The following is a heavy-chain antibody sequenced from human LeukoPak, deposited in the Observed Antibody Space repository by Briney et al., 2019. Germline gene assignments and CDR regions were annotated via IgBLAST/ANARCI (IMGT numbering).Heavy chain of an antibody. D-gene: IGHD4-23*01. CDR2: IIPVLGIA. V-gene: IGHV1-69*10. J-gene: IGHJ4*02. CDR3: ARAMDYGGNSVVPPSDY. CDR1: GGTFRSYA. Sequence: GASVKVSCKASGGTFRSYAFTWVRQAPGQGLEWMGGIIPVLGIANYAQKFQGRVTVTADESTSTAYMELSSLRSEDTAVYYCARAMDYGGNSVVPPSDYWGQGTLVTVSS.